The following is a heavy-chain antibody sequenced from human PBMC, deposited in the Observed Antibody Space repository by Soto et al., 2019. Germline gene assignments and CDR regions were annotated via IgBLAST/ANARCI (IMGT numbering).Heavy chain of an antibody. V-gene: IGHV4-59*11. CDR3: GRVNGFCTKGECNTNYGVHQ. J-gene: IGHJ4*02. D-gene: IGHD2-8*01. CDR2: IYYSGST. CDR1: GGSINGHY. Sequence: SETLSLTCTVSGGSINGHYWSWIRQPPGKGLEWIGYIYYSGSTNYNPSLKSRVTISVDTSKNQFSLKLSSVTAADTAVYYCGRVNGFCTKGECNTNYGVHQWGQGTLVTLS.